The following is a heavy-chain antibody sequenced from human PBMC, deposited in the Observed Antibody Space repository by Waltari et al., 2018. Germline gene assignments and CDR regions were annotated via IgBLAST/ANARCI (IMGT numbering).Heavy chain of an antibody. CDR2: ISWNSGSI. Sequence: EVQLVESGGGLVQPGRSLRLSCAASGFTFDDYAMHWVRQAPGKGLEWVSGISWNSGSIGYADSVKGRFTISRDKAKNSLYLQMNSLRAEDTALYYCAKDRNPRYGSGSYIFDYWGQGTLVTVSS. J-gene: IGHJ4*02. CDR1: GFTFDDYA. V-gene: IGHV3-9*01. D-gene: IGHD3-10*01. CDR3: AKDRNPRYGSGSYIFDY.